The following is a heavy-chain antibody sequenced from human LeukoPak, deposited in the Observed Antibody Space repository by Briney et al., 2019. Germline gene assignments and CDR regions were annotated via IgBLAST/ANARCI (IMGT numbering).Heavy chain of an antibody. CDR1: GGSISSSSYY. D-gene: IGHD2-15*01. J-gene: IGHJ4*02. V-gene: IGHV4-39*07. Sequence: SETLSLTCTVSGGSISSSSYYWGWIRQPPGKGLEWIGSIYYSGSTNYNPSLKSRVTISVDTSKNQFSLKLNSVTAADTAVYYCARDVGGASAPFDYWGQGTLVTVSS. CDR3: ARDVGGASAPFDY. CDR2: IYYSGST.